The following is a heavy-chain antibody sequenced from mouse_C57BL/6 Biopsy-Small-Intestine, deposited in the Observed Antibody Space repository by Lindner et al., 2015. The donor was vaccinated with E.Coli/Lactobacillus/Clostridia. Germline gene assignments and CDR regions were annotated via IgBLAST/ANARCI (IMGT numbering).Heavy chain of an antibody. CDR2: IDPANGNT. J-gene: IGHJ3*01. CDR3: ARQIYYGNFGFAY. D-gene: IGHD2-1*01. CDR1: GFNIKDDY. Sequence: VQLQESGAELVRPGASVKLSCTASGFNIKDDYMHWVKQRPEQGLEWIGRIDPANGNTKYAPKFQDKATITADTSSNTAYLQLGSLTSEDPAVYYCARQIYYGNFGFAYWGQGTLVTVSA. V-gene: IGHV14-3*01.